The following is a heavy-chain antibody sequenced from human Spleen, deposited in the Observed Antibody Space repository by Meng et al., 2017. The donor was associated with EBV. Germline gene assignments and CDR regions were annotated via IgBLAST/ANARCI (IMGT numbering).Heavy chain of an antibody. J-gene: IGHJ4*02. CDR3: ARGKCSTTSCPIDH. CDR2: MRPKSGNT. D-gene: IGHD2-2*01. V-gene: IGHV1-8*01. CDR1: GYTFTRYG. Sequence: QVQLVESGAEVKEPGASVKVSCKASGYTFTRYGISWVRQAPGQGLEWMGWMRPKSGNTGYAQKFQGRVTLTRNTSISTAYMELTNLRSEDTAIYYCARGKCSTTSCPIDHWGQGTLVTVSS.